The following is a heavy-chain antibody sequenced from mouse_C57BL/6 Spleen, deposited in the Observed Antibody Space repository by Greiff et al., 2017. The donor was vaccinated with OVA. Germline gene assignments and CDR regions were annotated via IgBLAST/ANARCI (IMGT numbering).Heavy chain of an antibody. V-gene: IGHV5-17*01. Sequence: EVKLVESGGGLVKPGGSLKLSCAASGFTFSDYGMHWVRQAPEKGLEWVAYISSGSSTIYYADTVKGRFTISRDNAKNTLFLQMTSLRSEDTAMYYCASKGYYDYDMDYWGQGTSVTVSS. D-gene: IGHD2-4*01. CDR3: ASKGYYDYDMDY. CDR2: ISSGSSTI. CDR1: GFTFSDYG. J-gene: IGHJ4*01.